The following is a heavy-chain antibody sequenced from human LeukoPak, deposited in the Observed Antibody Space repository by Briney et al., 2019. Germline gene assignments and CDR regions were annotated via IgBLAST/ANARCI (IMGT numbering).Heavy chain of an antibody. V-gene: IGHV3-21*01. J-gene: IGHJ4*02. D-gene: IGHD6-13*01. CDR2: ISSSSYI. Sequence: PGGSLRLSCAASGFTFSSYSMNCARQAPGKGLEWVSSISSSSYIYYADSVKGRFTISRDNAKNSLYLQMNSLRAEDTAVYYCLAAAGNYYFDYWGQGTLVTVSS. CDR3: LAAAGNYYFDY. CDR1: GFTFSSYS.